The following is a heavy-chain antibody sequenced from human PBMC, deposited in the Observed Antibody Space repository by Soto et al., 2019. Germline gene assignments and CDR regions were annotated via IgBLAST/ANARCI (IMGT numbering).Heavy chain of an antibody. J-gene: IGHJ4*02. CDR1: GGSVNSGSYY. CDR2: FYYSGST. D-gene: IGHD6-13*01. V-gene: IGHV4-61*01. CDR3: ARYPGYSSSWYPT. Sequence: SETLSLTCTVSGGSVNSGSYYWSWIRQPPGKGLEWIGDFYYSGSTNHNPSLKSRVTISIDTSKNQFSLKLSSVTAADTAVYYCARYPGYSSSWYPTWGQGTLVTVSS.